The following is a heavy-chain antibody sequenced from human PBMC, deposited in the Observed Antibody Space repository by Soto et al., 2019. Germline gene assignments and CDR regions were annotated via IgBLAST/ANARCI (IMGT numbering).Heavy chain of an antibody. J-gene: IGHJ4*02. Sequence: EVQLVESGGGLVQPGGSLRLSCAASGFSFSSYWMHWVRQAPGAGLVWVSRINSDGSTRSYADSVKGRFTISRDNAENTLFLQMNSLRAEDTAVYYCARVAYGAYHFDSWGQGTLVT. CDR1: GFSFSSYW. V-gene: IGHV3-74*01. CDR3: ARVAYGAYHFDS. CDR2: INSDGSTR. D-gene: IGHD2-21*01.